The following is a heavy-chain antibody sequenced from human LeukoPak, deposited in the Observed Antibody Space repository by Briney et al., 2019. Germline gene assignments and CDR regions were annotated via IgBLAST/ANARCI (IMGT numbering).Heavy chain of an antibody. CDR2: ISSSGNYI. V-gene: IGHV3-21*01. Sequence: PGGSLRLSCAASGFTFSTYSMNWVRQAPGEGLEWVSSISSSGNYIYYADSVKGRFTISRDNAKNSLFLQMNSLRAEDTAVYYCARRRLQWLLPDAFDIWGQGTMVTVSS. J-gene: IGHJ3*02. CDR3: ARRRLQWLLPDAFDI. D-gene: IGHD6-19*01. CDR1: GFTFSTYS.